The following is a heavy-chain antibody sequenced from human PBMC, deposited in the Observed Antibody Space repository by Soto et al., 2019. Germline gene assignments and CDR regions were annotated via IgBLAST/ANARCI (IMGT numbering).Heavy chain of an antibody. D-gene: IGHD3-9*01. CDR3: ATSYDTGFDP. CDR2: IKVDSGYT. V-gene: IGHV1-18*04. J-gene: IGHJ5*02. CDR1: GYPFIKYG. Sequence: QLQLVQSAAEVKKPGASVRVSCKAYGYPFIKYGISWIRQAPEQGLEWMGWIKVDSGYTNYAQKFQGRVTMTADTSSDTAFMELRSLRLDVSAVYFCATSYDTGFDPCGQGILFSVSS.